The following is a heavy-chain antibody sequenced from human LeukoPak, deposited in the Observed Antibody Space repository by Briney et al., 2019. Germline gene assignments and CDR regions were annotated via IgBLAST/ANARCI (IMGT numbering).Heavy chain of an antibody. CDR3: ARDYSNYVNWFDP. V-gene: IGHV5-10-1*01. Sequence: GASLQISFKGSGYSFTNYGISWVRPMPGKGLEWMGRIDPSDSYSNYCPSFQGHVTISADKSISTAYLQWSSLKASDTAMYYCARDYSNYVNWFDPWGQGTLVTVSS. J-gene: IGHJ5*02. CDR1: GYSFTNYG. CDR2: IDPSDSYS. D-gene: IGHD4-11*01.